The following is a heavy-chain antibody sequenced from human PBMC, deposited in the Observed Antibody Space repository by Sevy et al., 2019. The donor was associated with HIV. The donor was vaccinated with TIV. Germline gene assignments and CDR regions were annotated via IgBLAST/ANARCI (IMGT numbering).Heavy chain of an antibody. V-gene: IGHV4-34*01. J-gene: IGHJ4*02. CDR3: VRGKLGATIEDKSFDY. CDR1: GGTFSGHY. CDR2: INHSGGT. Sequence: SETLSLTCAVYGGTFSGHYWSWIRQPPGKRLEWIGQINHSGGTNYNPSLKSQVTISADTSKNQFSLKLTSVTAADTAVYYCVRGKLGATIEDKSFDYWGRGTLVTVSS. D-gene: IGHD1-26*01.